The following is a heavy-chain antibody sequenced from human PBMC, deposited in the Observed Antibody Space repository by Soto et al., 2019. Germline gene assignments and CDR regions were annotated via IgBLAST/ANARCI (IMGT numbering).Heavy chain of an antibody. CDR2: IWYDGSNK. CDR3: ARDQSGAAGTDAFDI. D-gene: IGHD6-13*01. Sequence: QVQLVESGGGVVQPGRSLRLSCAASGFTFSSYGMHWVRQAPGKGLEWVAVIWYDGSNKYYADSVKGRFTISRDNSKNTLYLQMNSLRAEDTAVYYCARDQSGAAGTDAFDIWGQGTMVTVSS. J-gene: IGHJ3*02. V-gene: IGHV3-33*01. CDR1: GFTFSSYG.